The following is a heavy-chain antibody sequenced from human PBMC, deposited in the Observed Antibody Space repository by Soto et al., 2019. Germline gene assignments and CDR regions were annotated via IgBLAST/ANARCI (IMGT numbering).Heavy chain of an antibody. D-gene: IGHD3-16*01. Sequence: ASVKVSCKASGYTFTGYYMHRVRQAPGQGLEWMGWINPNSGGTNYAQKFQGRVTMTRDTSISTAYMELSRLRSDDTAVYYCAREVGAYHNGAQEGYGMDVWGQGTTVTV. CDR3: AREVGAYHNGAQEGYGMDV. CDR1: GYTFTGYY. J-gene: IGHJ6*02. V-gene: IGHV1-2*02. CDR2: INPNSGGT.